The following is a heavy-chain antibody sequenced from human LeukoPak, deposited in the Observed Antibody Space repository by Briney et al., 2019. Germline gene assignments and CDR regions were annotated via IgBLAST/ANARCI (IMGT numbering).Heavy chain of an antibody. CDR2: ISYDGSNK. Sequence: GTSLRLSCAASGFTFSAYAMHWVRQAPGKGLERVAVISYDGSNKHYADSVKGRFTISGDKSKDTLYLQMKSLRPEDTAVYYCARGPGPIAGAKNPFDIWGQGTMVTVSS. D-gene: IGHD1-26*01. V-gene: IGHV3-30*01. J-gene: IGHJ3*02. CDR1: GFTFSAYA. CDR3: ARGPGPIAGAKNPFDI.